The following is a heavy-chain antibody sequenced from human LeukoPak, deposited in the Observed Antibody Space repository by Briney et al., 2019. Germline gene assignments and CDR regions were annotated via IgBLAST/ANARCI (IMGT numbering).Heavy chain of an antibody. D-gene: IGHD5-12*01. J-gene: IGHJ6*02. Sequence: PGGSLRLSCAASGFTFSSYAMHWVRQAPGKGLEWVAVISYDGSNKYYADSVKGRFTISRDNSKNTLYLQMNSLRAEDTAVYYCARDPSGYDARHYHYGMDVWGQGTTVTVSS. CDR1: GFTFSSYA. CDR2: ISYDGSNK. V-gene: IGHV3-30-3*01. CDR3: ARDPSGYDARHYHYGMDV.